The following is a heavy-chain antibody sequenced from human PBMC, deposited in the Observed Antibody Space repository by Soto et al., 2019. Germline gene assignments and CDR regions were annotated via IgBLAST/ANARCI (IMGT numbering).Heavy chain of an antibody. CDR2: ISGSGGET. CDR3: AKEIAVAVATPPEY. D-gene: IGHD5-12*01. J-gene: IGHJ4*02. Sequence: GSLRLSCTASGFTYSIYAMAWVRQAPGKGLEWVSAISGSGGETYYADSVKGRFTISRDNSKNTVYLQMTNLRADDTAVYYCAKEIAVAVATPPEYWGQGTLVTVSS. CDR1: GFTYSIYA. V-gene: IGHV3-23*01.